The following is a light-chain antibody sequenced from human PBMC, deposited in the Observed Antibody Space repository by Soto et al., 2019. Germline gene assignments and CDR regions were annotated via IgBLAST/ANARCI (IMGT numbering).Light chain of an antibody. Sequence: ETVLTQSPDTLSLSPGERVTLSCRASQSVGSYLVWYQQKPGQAPRLLIYGASNRATGIPARFSGSGSGTDFTLTISSLEPEDFAVYYCQHRINGFGQGTKLEIK. J-gene: IGKJ2*01. V-gene: IGKV3-11*01. CDR3: QHRING. CDR1: QSVGSY. CDR2: GAS.